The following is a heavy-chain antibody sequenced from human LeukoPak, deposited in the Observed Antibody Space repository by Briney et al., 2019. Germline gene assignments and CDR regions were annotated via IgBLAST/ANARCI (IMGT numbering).Heavy chain of an antibody. CDR3: ATDLGGSYTREAFDI. CDR1: GYTFTGYY. J-gene: IGHJ3*02. V-gene: IGHV1-24*01. Sequence: ASVKVSCKASGYTFTGYYMHWVRQAPGKGLEWMGGFDPEDGETIYAQKFQGRVTMTEDTSTDTAYMELSSLRSEDTAVYYCATDLGGSYTREAFDIWGQGTMVTVSS. CDR2: FDPEDGET. D-gene: IGHD1-26*01.